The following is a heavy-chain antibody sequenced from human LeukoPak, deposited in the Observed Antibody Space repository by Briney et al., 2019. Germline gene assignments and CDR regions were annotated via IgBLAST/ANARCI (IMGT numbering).Heavy chain of an antibody. D-gene: IGHD1-26*01. Sequence: GGSLRLSCAASGFTFSSYALSWVRQAPGKGLEWVSAISGSGGSTYYADSVKGRFTISRDNSKNTLYLQMNSLRAEDTAVYYCAKGNSGSYFVYFDYWGQGTLVTVSS. J-gene: IGHJ4*02. CDR1: GFTFSSYA. CDR2: ISGSGGST. V-gene: IGHV3-23*01. CDR3: AKGNSGSYFVYFDY.